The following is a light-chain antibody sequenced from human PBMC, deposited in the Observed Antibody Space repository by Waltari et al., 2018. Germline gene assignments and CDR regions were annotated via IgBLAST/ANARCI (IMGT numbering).Light chain of an antibody. Sequence: SSELTQDPPVSVALGQTVTITCQGDSLTNYYASWYQQKPGQAPVLVIYGKNNRPSVIPYRFSGSASGTTTSLTITGAQAEDEADYYCNSRDTSGYHWVFGGGTKLTVL. CDR3: NSRDTSGYHWV. CDR2: GKN. V-gene: IGLV3-19*01. CDR1: SLTNYY. J-gene: IGLJ3*02.